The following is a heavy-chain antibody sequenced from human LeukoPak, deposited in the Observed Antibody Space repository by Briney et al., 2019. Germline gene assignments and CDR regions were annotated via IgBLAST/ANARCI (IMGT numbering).Heavy chain of an antibody. D-gene: IGHD3-10*01. J-gene: IGHJ4*02. CDR2: LNTNTGDP. CDR1: GYTFTSYA. Sequence: ASVKVSCKASGYTFTSYAMNWVRQAPGQGLEWMGWLNTNTGDPTYAQGFTGRFVFSLDTSVSTAYLQISSLKAEDTAVYYCARYGSGSYYKNSNFDYWGQGTLVTVSS. V-gene: IGHV7-4-1*02. CDR3: ARYGSGSYYKNSNFDY.